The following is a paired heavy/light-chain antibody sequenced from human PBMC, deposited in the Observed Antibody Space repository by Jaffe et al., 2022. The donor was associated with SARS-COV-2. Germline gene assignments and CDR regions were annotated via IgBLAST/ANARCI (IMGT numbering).Heavy chain of an antibody. CDR1: GFSVTSNY. CDR3: ARDLPFWSGSYWFDS. CDR2: IYIDGRT. J-gene: IGHJ5*01. D-gene: IGHD3-3*01. Sequence: EVQLVESGGGLMQPGESLRLSCEASGFSVTSNYMSWVRQAPGQGLECVSVIYIDGRTFYADSVKGRFTISKDNSKNTVHLQMNSLRVEDTAVYYCARDLPFWSGSYWFDSWGQGTLVTVSS. V-gene: IGHV3-53*01.
Light chain of an antibody. CDR2: DAS. V-gene: IGKV3-11*01. CDR3: QQRSDWYT. CDR1: QSVRSY. Sequence: EIVLTQSPATLSLSPGERATLSCRASQSVRSYLAWYQQKPGQAPRLLIYDASNRATGIPARFSGSGSGTDFTLTISSLEPEDFAVYYCQQRSDWYTFGRGTKLEI. J-gene: IGKJ2*01.